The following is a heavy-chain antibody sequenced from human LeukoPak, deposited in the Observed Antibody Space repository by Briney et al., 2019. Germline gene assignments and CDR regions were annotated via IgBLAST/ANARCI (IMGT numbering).Heavy chain of an antibody. D-gene: IGHD6-19*01. CDR3: AREREDSGLALDI. Sequence: GGSLRLSCAASGFTFSFYSMNWVRQAPGKGLEWVSVIYSSGSSKYADSVKGRFTISRDNSKNTLDPQMNSLRAEDTAVYYCAREREDSGLALDIWGQGTMVTVSS. V-gene: IGHV3-66*01. J-gene: IGHJ3*02. CDR2: IYSSGSS. CDR1: GFTFSFYS.